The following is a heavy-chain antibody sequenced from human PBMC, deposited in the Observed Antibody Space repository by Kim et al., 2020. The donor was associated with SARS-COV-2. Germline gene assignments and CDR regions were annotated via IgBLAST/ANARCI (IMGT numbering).Heavy chain of an antibody. J-gene: IGHJ4*02. V-gene: IGHV3-23*01. CDR2: GST. D-gene: IGHD3-10*01. CDR3: ATLQGSSDY. Sequence: GSTYYADSVKGRFTISRDNSKNTLYLQMNSLRAEDTAVYYCATLQGSSDYWGQGTLVTVSS.